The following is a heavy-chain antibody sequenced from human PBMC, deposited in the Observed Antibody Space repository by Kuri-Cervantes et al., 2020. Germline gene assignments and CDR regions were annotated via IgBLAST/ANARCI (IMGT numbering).Heavy chain of an antibody. CDR2: ISSSGSTI. V-gene: IGHV3-48*03. Sequence: GGSLRLAWAASGFTFSSYEMNWVRQAPGKGLEWVSYISSSGSTIYYADSVKGRFTISRDNSKNTLYLQMNSLRAEDTAVYYCAKDLSYGGNYCFDYWGQGTLVTVSS. CDR1: GFTFSSYE. CDR3: AKDLSYGGNYCFDY. D-gene: IGHD4-23*01. J-gene: IGHJ4*02.